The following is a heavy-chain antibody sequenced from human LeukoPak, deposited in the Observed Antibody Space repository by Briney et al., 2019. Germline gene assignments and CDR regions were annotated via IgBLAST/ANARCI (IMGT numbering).Heavy chain of an antibody. J-gene: IGHJ6*02. CDR2: IKADGSGT. CDR3: ATWAFYHNLDV. Sequence: PGGSLRLSCAAPGFTIGPYAMYWVRQGPGRGLEWVSVIKADGSGTFYADSVRGRFTTSRDNSKNSLYLQMNSLTSEDTALYYCATWAFYHNLDVWGQGTTVIVSS. D-gene: IGHD2/OR15-2a*01. V-gene: IGHV3-43*02. CDR1: GFTIGPYA.